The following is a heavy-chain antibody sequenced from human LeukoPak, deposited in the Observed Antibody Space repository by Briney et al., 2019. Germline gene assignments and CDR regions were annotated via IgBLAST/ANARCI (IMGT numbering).Heavy chain of an antibody. J-gene: IGHJ5*02. CDR2: IIPIFGTA. D-gene: IGHD2-2*01. CDR3: ARSYCSSTSCYSKFDP. V-gene: IGHV1-69*05. CDR1: GGTFSSYA. Sequence: GASVTVSFKASGGTFSSYAISWVRQAPGQGLEWMGGIIPIFGTANYAQKFQGRVTITTDESTSTAYMELSSLRSEDTAVYYCARSYCSSTSCYSKFDPWGQGTLVTVSS.